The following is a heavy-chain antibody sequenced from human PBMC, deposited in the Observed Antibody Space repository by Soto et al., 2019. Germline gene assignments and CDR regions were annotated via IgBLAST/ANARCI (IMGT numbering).Heavy chain of an antibody. J-gene: IGHJ6*02. V-gene: IGHV1-69*01. CDR1: GGTFSRFT. D-gene: IGHD1-26*01. CDR3: AKDRRADWESYYYSAMDV. Sequence: QVQLVQSGAEVKKPGSSVKVSCKASGGTFSRFTISWVRQAPGQGLEWLGGIIPIYGTANYAQKFQGRVTITADASTRTAYMELSSLRSEDTAVYYCAKDRRADWESYYYSAMDVWGQGTTVTVSS. CDR2: IIPIYGTA.